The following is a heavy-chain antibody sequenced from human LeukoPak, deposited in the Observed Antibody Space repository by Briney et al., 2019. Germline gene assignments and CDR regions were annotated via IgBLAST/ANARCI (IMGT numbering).Heavy chain of an antibody. J-gene: IGHJ4*02. V-gene: IGHV4-61*01. Sequence: PSETLSLTCTVSGGSVSSGTYGWTWIRQPPGKGLEWIGYISDSGSTNYNPSLKSRVTISVDTSKNQFSLKLSSVTAADTAVYYCARVSIYDILTDYYLGGATFDYWGQGTLVTVSS. CDR2: ISDSGST. CDR3: ARVSIYDILTDYYLGGATFDY. CDR1: GGSVSSGTYG. D-gene: IGHD3-9*01.